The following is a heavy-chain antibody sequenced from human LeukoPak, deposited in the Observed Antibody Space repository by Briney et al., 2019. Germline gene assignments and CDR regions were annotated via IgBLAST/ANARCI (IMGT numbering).Heavy chain of an antibody. Sequence: ASVKVSCKVSGYTLTELSMHWVRQAPGKGLEWMGGFDPEDGETIYAQKFQGRVTMTEDTSTDTAYMELSSLRSEDTAVYYCATRGLYGSGSYYRNYFDYWGQGTLVTVSS. J-gene: IGHJ4*02. V-gene: IGHV1-24*01. CDR2: FDPEDGET. D-gene: IGHD3-10*01. CDR1: GYTLTELS. CDR3: ATRGLYGSGSYYRNYFDY.